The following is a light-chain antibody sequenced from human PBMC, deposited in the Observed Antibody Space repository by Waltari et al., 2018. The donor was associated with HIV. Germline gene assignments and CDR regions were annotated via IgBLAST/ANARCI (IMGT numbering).Light chain of an antibody. Sequence: QSVLTQPPSVSAAPGQKVTISCSGSSSNVGTNGVSWYQQLPGKSPTLLIYDRNNLFPGVPDRFSASQSGTSATLGISGLQTGDEANYYCGTWDDKLGGGIFGGGTKLTVL. CDR1: SSNVGTNG. CDR2: DRN. V-gene: IGLV1-51*01. J-gene: IGLJ2*01. CDR3: GTWDDKLGGGI.